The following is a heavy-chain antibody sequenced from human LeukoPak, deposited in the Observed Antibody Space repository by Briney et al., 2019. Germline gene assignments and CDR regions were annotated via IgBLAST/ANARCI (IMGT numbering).Heavy chain of an antibody. CDR3: ARHGSYGSGSYHYLDY. CDR1: GGSISSSSYY. J-gene: IGHJ4*02. CDR2: MDYSGST. Sequence: SETLSLTCTVSGGSISSSSYYWGWIRQPPWKGREWIGRMDYSGSTYCNPSLKSRVTVSVDTSRNQFALKLSSVTAADTAVYYCARHGSYGSGSYHYLDYWGQGTQVTVSS. V-gene: IGHV4-39*01. D-gene: IGHD3-10*01.